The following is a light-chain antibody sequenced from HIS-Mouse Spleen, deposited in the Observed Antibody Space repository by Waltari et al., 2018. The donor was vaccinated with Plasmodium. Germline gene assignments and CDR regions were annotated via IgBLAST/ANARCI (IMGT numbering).Light chain of an antibody. CDR1: QSINSW. J-gene: IGKJ2*01. CDR2: KAS. CDR3: QQYNSYSPYT. V-gene: IGKV1-5*03. Sequence: DIQMTQSPSTLSASVGDSVTITCRASQSINSWLAWYQQKPGKAPKLLIYKASSLESGVPSRFSGSGSGTEFTLTISSLQPDDFATYYCQQYNSYSPYTFGQGTKLEIK.